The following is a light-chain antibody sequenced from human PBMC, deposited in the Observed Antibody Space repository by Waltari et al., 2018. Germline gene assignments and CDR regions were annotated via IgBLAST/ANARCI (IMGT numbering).Light chain of an antibody. V-gene: IGLV2-8*01. J-gene: IGLJ1*01. CDR3: SSYAGSNNYV. Sequence: QSALTQPPSPSGSPGQSVTISCTGTSSNVGGYNYVPWYHQHPGKAPKLMISEVSKRPSGVPDRFSGSKSGNTASLTVSGLQAEDEADYYCSSYAGSNNYVFGTGTKVTVL. CDR1: SSNVGGYNY. CDR2: EVS.